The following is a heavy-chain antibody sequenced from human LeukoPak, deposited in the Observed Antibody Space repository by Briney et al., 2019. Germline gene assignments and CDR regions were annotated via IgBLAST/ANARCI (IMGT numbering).Heavy chain of an antibody. J-gene: IGHJ4*02. D-gene: IGHD2-21*01. CDR2: ISYDGSNK. CDR1: GFTFSSYA. V-gene: IGHV3-30*04. Sequence: GGSLRLSCAASGFTFSSYAMHWVRQAPGKGLEWVAVISYDGSNKYYADSVKGRFTISRDNSKNTLYLQMNSLKTEDTAVYYCTTETQARGDGYWGQGTLVTVSS. CDR3: TTETQARGDGY.